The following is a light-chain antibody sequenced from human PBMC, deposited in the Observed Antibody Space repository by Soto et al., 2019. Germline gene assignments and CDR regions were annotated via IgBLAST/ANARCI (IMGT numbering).Light chain of an antibody. V-gene: IGKV3-20*01. J-gene: IGKJ1*01. Sequence: EIVLTQSPGTLSLSPGERATLSCRASQSVSGRYLAWYQQKPGQAHRLVIYGAAIRATGIPDRFSGSGSGTDFTLTISRLEPEDFAVYYCHQFSLPRTFGQGTKVEIK. CDR2: GAA. CDR1: QSVSGRY. CDR3: HQFSLPRT.